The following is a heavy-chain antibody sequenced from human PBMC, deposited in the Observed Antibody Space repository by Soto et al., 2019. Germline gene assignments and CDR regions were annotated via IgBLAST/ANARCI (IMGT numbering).Heavy chain of an antibody. D-gene: IGHD3-16*01. CDR1: GFTFSSYS. CDR3: ARGDYYYYYGMDV. J-gene: IGHJ6*02. Sequence: PGGSLRLSCAASGFTFSSYSMSWVRQAPGKGLEWVSAISGSGGSTHYADSVKGRFTISRDNSKNTLYLQMNSLRAEDTAVYYCARGDYYYYYGMDVWGQGTTVTVSS. V-gene: IGHV3-23*01. CDR2: ISGSGGST.